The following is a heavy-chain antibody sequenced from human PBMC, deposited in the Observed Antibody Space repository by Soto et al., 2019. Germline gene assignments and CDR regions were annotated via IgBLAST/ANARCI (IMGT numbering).Heavy chain of an antibody. Sequence: GVSLRLSCAASGFTFSSYGMHWVRQAPGKGLEWVAVISYDGSNKYYADSVKGRFTISRDNSKNTLYLQMNSLRAEDTAVYYCAKDARWGQLVLYYFDYWRQGTLVTVSS. D-gene: IGHD6-6*01. J-gene: IGHJ4*02. CDR2: ISYDGSNK. V-gene: IGHV3-30*18. CDR3: AKDARWGQLVLYYFDY. CDR1: GFTFSSYG.